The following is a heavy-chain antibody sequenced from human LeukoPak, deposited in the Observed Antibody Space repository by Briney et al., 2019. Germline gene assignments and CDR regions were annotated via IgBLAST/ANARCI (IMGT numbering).Heavy chain of an antibody. J-gene: IGHJ4*02. D-gene: IGHD3-3*01. CDR2: ISSSSSYI. Sequence: PGGSLRLSCAASGFTFSSYSMNWVRQAPGKGLEWVSSISSSSSYIYYADSVKGRFTISRDNAKNSLYLQMNSLRAEDTAVYYCARGPGGIFGVVMIYYFDYWGQGTLVTVSS. CDR1: GFTFSSYS. CDR3: ARGPGGIFGVVMIYYFDY. V-gene: IGHV3-21*01.